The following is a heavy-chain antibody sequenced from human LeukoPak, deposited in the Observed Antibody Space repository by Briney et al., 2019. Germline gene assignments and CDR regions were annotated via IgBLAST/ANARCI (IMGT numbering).Heavy chain of an antibody. CDR2: ISAYNGNT. CDR3: ARGTKYCTNGVCYTGWFDP. J-gene: IGHJ5*02. D-gene: IGHD2-8*01. CDR1: GYTFTSYG. Sequence: GASVKVSCKASGYTFTSYGISWVRQGPGQGLEWMGWISAYNGNTNYAQKLQGRVTMTTDTSTSTVYMELRSLRSDDTAVYYCARGTKYCTNGVCYTGWFDPWGQGTLVTVSS. V-gene: IGHV1-18*01.